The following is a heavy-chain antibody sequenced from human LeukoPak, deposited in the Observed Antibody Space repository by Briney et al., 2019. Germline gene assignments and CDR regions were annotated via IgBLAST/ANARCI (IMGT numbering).Heavy chain of an antibody. Sequence: SQTLSLTCAISGDSVSNNNAAWNWIRQSPSRGLEWLGRTYYRSKWYNDYAVSVKSRITINPDTSKNQFSLQLNSVTPEDTAVYYCARGPIAAAGIPIDYWGQGTLVTVSS. CDR1: GDSVSNNNAA. V-gene: IGHV6-1*01. D-gene: IGHD6-13*01. CDR3: ARGPIAAAGIPIDY. J-gene: IGHJ4*02. CDR2: TYYRSKWYN.